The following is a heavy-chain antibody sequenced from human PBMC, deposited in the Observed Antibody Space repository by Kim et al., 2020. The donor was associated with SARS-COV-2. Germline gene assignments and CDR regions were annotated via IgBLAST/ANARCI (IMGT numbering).Heavy chain of an antibody. CDR1: GFTFSTYA. D-gene: IGHD1-26*01. J-gene: IGHJ4*02. CDR3: ARDNVGGMAGGALDY. V-gene: IGHV3-64*01. CDR2: ITSTGVST. Sequence: GGSLRLSCAASGFTFSTYAMHWVRQAPGKGLEYVSAITSTGVSTYYVNSVKGRFTISRDNSENTLYLQMASLRPEDMAVYYCARDNVGGMAGGALDYWGQGTLVTVSS.